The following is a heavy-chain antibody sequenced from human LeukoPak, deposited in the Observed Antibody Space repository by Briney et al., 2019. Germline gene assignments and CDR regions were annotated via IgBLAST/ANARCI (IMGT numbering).Heavy chain of an antibody. V-gene: IGHV3-21*01. CDR1: GFTFSSYS. CDR3: ARDQALSYCGGDCLPEY. D-gene: IGHD2-21*02. Sequence: GGSLRLSCAASGFTFSSYSMNWVRQAPGKGLEWVSSISSTSNYIYYADSVKGRFTISRDNAKTSLYLQMNSLRAEDTAVYYCARDQALSYCGGDCLPEYWGQGILVTVSS. J-gene: IGHJ4*02. CDR2: ISSTSNYI.